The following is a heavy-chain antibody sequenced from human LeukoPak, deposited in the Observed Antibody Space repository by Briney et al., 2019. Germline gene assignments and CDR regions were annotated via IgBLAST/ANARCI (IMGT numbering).Heavy chain of an antibody. CDR3: ARDKRVAVAGTYIYYYYMDV. CDR2: ISAYNDNT. Sequence: GASVKVSCKASGYTFTGYYMHWVRQAPGQGLEWMGWISAYNDNTNYAQKLQGRVTMTTDTSTSTAYMELRSLRSDDTAVYYCARDKRVAVAGTYIYYYYMDVWGNGTTVTISS. D-gene: IGHD6-19*01. J-gene: IGHJ6*03. CDR1: GYTFTGYY. V-gene: IGHV1-18*04.